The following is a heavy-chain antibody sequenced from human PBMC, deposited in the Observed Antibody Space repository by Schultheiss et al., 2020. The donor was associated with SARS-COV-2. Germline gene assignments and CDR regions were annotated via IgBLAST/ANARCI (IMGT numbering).Heavy chain of an antibody. D-gene: IGHD6-6*01. Sequence: ASVKVSCKVCGYTLTELSMHWVRQPPGQGLEWMGRINPNSGGTNYAQKFQGRVTMTRDTSISTAYMALSRLRSDDTAVYYCARGGRIAARPFPYYYYGMDVWSQLASVTVSS. CDR3: ARGGRIAARPFPYYYYGMDV. V-gene: IGHV1-2*02. J-gene: IGHJ6*02. CDR2: INPNSGGT. CDR1: GYTLTELS.